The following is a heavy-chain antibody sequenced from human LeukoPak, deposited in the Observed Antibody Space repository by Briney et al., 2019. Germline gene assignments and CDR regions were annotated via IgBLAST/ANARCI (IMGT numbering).Heavy chain of an antibody. CDR3: AREEDSSTIRSSHGMDV. Sequence: GGSLRLSCATSGFTFSIYTMNWVRQAPGKGLEWVSCISSGGTYIYSADSVKGRFTISRDNAKNSLYLQMNNLRAEDTAVYYCAREEDSSTIRSSHGMDVWGQGTTVTVSS. V-gene: IGHV3-21*01. J-gene: IGHJ6*02. CDR1: GFTFSIYT. D-gene: IGHD6-6*01. CDR2: ISSGGTYI.